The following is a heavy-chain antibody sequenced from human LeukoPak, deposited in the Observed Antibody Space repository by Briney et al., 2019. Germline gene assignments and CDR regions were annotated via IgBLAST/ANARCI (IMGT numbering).Heavy chain of an antibody. V-gene: IGHV4-59*08. CDR3: ARFARDFYDY. CDR2: IYYSGST. D-gene: IGHD2/OR15-2a*01. Sequence: SETLSLTCTVSGDSISSYYWSWIRQPPGKGREWIGYIYYSGSTNFNPSLKSRVTISLDTSKNQFSLKLTSVTAADTAVYYCARFARDFYDYWGQGTLVTVSS. J-gene: IGHJ4*02. CDR1: GDSISSYY.